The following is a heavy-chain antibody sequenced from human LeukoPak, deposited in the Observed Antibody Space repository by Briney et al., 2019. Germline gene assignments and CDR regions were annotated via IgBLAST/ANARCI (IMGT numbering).Heavy chain of an antibody. D-gene: IGHD3-9*01. CDR3: AILLNVLATRDY. CDR1: GYTFTSYG. Sequence: ASVKVSCKASGYTFTSYGISWVRQAPGQGLEWMGWISAYNGNTNYAQKLQGRVTMTTDTSTSTAYMELRSLRSDDTAVHYCAILLNVLATRDYWGQEPWSPSPQ. J-gene: IGHJ4*01. V-gene: IGHV1-18*01. CDR2: ISAYNGNT.